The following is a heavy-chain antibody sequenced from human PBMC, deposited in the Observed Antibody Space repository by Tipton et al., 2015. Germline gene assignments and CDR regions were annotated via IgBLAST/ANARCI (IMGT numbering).Heavy chain of an antibody. V-gene: IGHV4-59*08. CDR2: IYDSGIT. CDR3: ASRGAHGGNLPFGY. J-gene: IGHJ4*02. CDR1: GGSISHYY. Sequence: TLSLTCAVSGGSISHYYWSWIRQPPGKGLEWIGHIYDSGITNHNPSLKSRVTISIDTSKDQFSLKLSSVTAADTAVYYCASRGAHGGNLPFGYWGQGTLVTVSS. D-gene: IGHD4-23*01.